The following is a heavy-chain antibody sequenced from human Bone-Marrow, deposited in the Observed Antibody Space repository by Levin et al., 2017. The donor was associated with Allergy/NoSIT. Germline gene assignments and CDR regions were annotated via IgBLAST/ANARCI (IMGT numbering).Heavy chain of an antibody. CDR1: GFIVSSDY. J-gene: IGHJ5*02. CDR2: NYNDRNGGGT. V-gene: IGHV3-53*01. CDR3: ARHGWLDP. Sequence: GESLKISCEVSGFIVSSDYMTWVRQAPGKGLEWVSLNYNDRNGGGTFYAGSVKGRFTISRDNSRNILYLQMNNLRVDDTAIYYCARHGWLDPWGQGTLVTVSS.